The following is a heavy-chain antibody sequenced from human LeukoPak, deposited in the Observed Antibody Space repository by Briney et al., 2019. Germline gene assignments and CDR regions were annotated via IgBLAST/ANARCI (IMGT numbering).Heavy chain of an antibody. J-gene: IGHJ5*02. Sequence: GGSLRLSCVASGFTFRNYWMTWVRQAPGKGLEWVANIHKDGSEKYFVASVRGRFTISRDNAKDSLYLQMSSLRAEDTAVYYCVRGSSGTVVRGVAWAWFDHWGQGTLVTVSS. V-gene: IGHV3-7*05. D-gene: IGHD3-10*01. CDR2: IHKDGSEK. CDR3: VRGSSGTVVRGVAWAWFDH. CDR1: GFTFRNYW.